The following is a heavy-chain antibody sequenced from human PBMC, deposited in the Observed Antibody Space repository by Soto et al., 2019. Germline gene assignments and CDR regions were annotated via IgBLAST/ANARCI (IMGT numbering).Heavy chain of an antibody. J-gene: IGHJ6*02. CDR3: ARDLWGYCGTDCYPLDV. CDR1: GFTFSDYY. Sequence: PGGSLRLSCAASGFTFSDYYMSWIRQAPGKGLEWVSYISSSSSYTNYADSVKGRFSISRDNAKNSLYLQMNCLRAEDTAVYYCARDLWGYCGTDCYPLDVWGQGTTVTVS. V-gene: IGHV3-11*05. CDR2: ISSSSSYT. D-gene: IGHD2-21*02.